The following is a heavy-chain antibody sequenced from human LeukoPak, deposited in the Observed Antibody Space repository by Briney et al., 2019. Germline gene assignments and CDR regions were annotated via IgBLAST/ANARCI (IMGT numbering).Heavy chain of an antibody. CDR3: TRLVGAND. CDR1: GFTFSDHA. CDR2: IRNKANSYTT. V-gene: IGHV3-72*01. J-gene: IGHJ4*02. Sequence: GGSLRLSCAASGFTFSDHAMDWVRQAPGKGLEWVGRIRNKANSYTTEYAASVQGRFTVSRDDSKNSLYLQMNSMKTEDTAVYYCTRLVGANDWGRGTLVTVSS. D-gene: IGHD1-26*01.